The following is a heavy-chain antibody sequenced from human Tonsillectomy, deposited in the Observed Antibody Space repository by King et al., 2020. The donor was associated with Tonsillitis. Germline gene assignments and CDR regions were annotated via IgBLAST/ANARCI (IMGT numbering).Heavy chain of an antibody. D-gene: IGHD3-22*01. Sequence: VQLVESGGGLVQPGGSLKLSCAASGFTFSGSAMHWVRQASGKGLEWVGRIRSKANSYATAYAASVKGRFTISRDDSKKTAYLQMNSLKTEDTAVYYRNSWPRGDYYDRSGLQRPCYWGPGNPVSVSS. CDR1: GFTFSGSA. V-gene: IGHV3-73*02. J-gene: IGHJ4*02. CDR3: NSWPRGDYYDRSGLQRPCY. CDR2: IRSKANSYAT.